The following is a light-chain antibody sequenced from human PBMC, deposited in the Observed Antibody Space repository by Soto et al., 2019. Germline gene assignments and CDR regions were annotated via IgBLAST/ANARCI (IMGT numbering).Light chain of an antibody. CDR3: QSYDSTLDARYV. J-gene: IGLJ1*01. Sequence: QSVLTQPPSVSGAPGQRVTISCTGSGSNIGAGYDVHWYQHHPGTAPKLLVFGDSHRPSGVPDRFSGSKSGTSASLAITGLQAEDEGDYYCQSYDSTLDARYVFGTGTKLTVL. V-gene: IGLV1-40*01. CDR1: GSNIGAGYD. CDR2: GDS.